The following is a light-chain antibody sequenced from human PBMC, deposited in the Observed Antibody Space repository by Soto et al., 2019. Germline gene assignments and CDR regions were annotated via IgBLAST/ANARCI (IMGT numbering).Light chain of an antibody. J-gene: IGLJ3*02. CDR3: CSYTTRTTWV. V-gene: IGLV2-14*01. CDR1: SSDVGGYNY. Sequence: QSALTQPASVSGSPGQSITISCTGTSSDVGGYNYVSWYQQHPGKAPRFMIYEVSTRPSGVSNRFSGSKSGNTASLTISGLQADDEADYYCCSYTTRTTWVFGGGTKLTVL. CDR2: EVS.